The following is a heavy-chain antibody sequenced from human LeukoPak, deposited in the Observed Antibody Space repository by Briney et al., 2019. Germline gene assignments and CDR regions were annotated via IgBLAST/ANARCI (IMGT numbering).Heavy chain of an antibody. D-gene: IGHD3-22*01. V-gene: IGHV1-2*02. Sequence: GASVKVSCKASGYTFTGYYMHWVRQAPGQGLEWMGWINPNSGGTNYAQKFQGRVTMTRDTSISTAYMELSRLRCDDTAVYVCARDYYDSSGYYYDDYWRQGTLVTVSS. CDR3: ARDYYDSSGYYYDDY. CDR2: INPNSGGT. J-gene: IGHJ4*02. CDR1: GYTFTGYY.